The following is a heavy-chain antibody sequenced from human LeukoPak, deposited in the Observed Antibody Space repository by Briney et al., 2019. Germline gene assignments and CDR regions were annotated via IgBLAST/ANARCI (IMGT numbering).Heavy chain of an antibody. CDR3: ARRYSGYDQPNPYYYGMDV. D-gene: IGHD5-12*01. CDR1: GGTFISYA. V-gene: IGHV1-69*13. CDR2: IIPIFGTA. J-gene: IGHJ6*02. Sequence: ASVKVSCKASGGTFISYAISWVRQAPGQGLEWMGGIIPIFGTANYAQKFQGRVTITADESTSTAYMELSSLRSEDTAVYYCARRYSGYDQPNPYYYGMDVWGQGTTVTVSS.